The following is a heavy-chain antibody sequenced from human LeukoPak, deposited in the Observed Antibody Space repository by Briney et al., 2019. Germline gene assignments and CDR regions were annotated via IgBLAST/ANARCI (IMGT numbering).Heavy chain of an antibody. V-gene: IGHV3-73*01. Sequence: GGSLRLSCAASGFTFSGSSKHWVRQASGKGLEWVGRISSKANSYATAYAASVKGRFTISRDESKNTAYLQINSLKTEDTAVYYCTRPLTGTRTIDYYNMDVWGKGTRSPSS. CDR2: ISSKANSYAT. J-gene: IGHJ6*03. CDR1: GFTFSGSS. CDR3: TRPLTGTRTIDYYNMDV. D-gene: IGHD1/OR15-1a*01.